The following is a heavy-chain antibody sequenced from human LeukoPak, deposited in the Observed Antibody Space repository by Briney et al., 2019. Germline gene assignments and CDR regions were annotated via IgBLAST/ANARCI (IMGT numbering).Heavy chain of an antibody. V-gene: IGHV4-38-2*02. D-gene: IGHD3-10*01. Sequence: SETLSLTCAVSGYSISSGYYWGWIRQPPGKGLEWIGSIYHSGSTYYNPSLKSRVTISVDTSKNQFSLKLSSVTAADTAVYYCAREGDLLGRRPFDIWSQGTMVTVSS. CDR1: GYSISSGYY. CDR3: AREGDLLGRRPFDI. CDR2: IYHSGST. J-gene: IGHJ3*02.